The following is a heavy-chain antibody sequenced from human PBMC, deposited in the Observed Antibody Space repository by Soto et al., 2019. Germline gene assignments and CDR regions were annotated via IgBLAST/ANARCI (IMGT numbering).Heavy chain of an antibody. CDR3: AKQRGGYDRDFDY. CDR2: IYSGGST. J-gene: IGHJ4*02. D-gene: IGHD5-12*01. Sequence: PGGSLRLSCAASGFTVSSKYLSWVRQAPGKGLEWVSVIYSGGSTYYADSVKGRVTISRDNSKNTLYLQMNTLRAEDTAVYYCAKQRGGYDRDFDYWGQGTLVTVSS. V-gene: IGHV3-66*01. CDR1: GFTVSSKY.